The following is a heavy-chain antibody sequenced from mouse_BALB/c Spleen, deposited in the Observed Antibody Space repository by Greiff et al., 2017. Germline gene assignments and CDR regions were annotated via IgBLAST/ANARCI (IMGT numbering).Heavy chain of an antibody. Sequence: VQLKQSGAELVRPGTSVKVSCKASGYAFTNYLIEWVKQRPGQGLEWIGVINPGSGGTNYNEKFKGKATLTADKSSSTAYMQLSSLTSDDSAVYFCARYYYGSSPFAYWGQGTLVTVSA. V-gene: IGHV1-54*01. D-gene: IGHD1-1*01. J-gene: IGHJ3*01. CDR3: ARYYYGSSPFAY. CDR1: GYAFTNYL. CDR2: INPGSGGT.